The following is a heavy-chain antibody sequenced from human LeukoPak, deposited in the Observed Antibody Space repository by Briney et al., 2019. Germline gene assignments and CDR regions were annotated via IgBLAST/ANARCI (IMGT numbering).Heavy chain of an antibody. CDR2: VSYDGADK. CDR3: AKASKGWKLYYFDY. V-gene: IGHV3-30*04. D-gene: IGHD3-16*01. CDR1: GFTFGDYA. J-gene: IGHJ4*02. Sequence: QPGRSLRLSCTASGFTFGDYAMSWIRQAPGKGLEWVAVVSYDGADKYYADSVKGRFTISRDNSMNTLYLQMDSLRTEDTAAYYCAKASKGWKLYYFDYWGQGTLVTVSS.